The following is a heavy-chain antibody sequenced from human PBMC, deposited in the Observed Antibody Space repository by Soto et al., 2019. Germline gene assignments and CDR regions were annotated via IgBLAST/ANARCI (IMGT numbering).Heavy chain of an antibody. J-gene: IGHJ5*02. D-gene: IGHD3-10*01. CDR3: ARGVSVYGLGS. Sequence: QVQLVQSGAEVKKPGASVKVSCKASGYIFTSYDIHWVRQATGQGLEWMGWMNPNRGNTDYAQKFQGRVTMTRNTSISTADMELTSLISEDTAVYFCARGVSVYGLGSWGQGTLVIVSS. V-gene: IGHV1-8*01. CDR1: GYIFTSYD. CDR2: MNPNRGNT.